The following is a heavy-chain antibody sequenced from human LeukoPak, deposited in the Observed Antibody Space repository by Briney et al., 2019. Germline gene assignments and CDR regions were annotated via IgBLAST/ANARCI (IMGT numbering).Heavy chain of an antibody. Sequence: GGSLRLSCVASGFTFSSYSMNWVRQAPGKGLEWVSSISSSSSYIYYADSVKGRFTISRDNAKNSLYLQMNSLRAEDTAVYYCAREGSSEGAYYSPDDYWGQGTLVTVSS. D-gene: IGHD3-10*01. CDR1: GFTFSSYS. V-gene: IGHV3-21*01. CDR3: AREGSSEGAYYSPDDY. CDR2: ISSSSSYI. J-gene: IGHJ4*02.